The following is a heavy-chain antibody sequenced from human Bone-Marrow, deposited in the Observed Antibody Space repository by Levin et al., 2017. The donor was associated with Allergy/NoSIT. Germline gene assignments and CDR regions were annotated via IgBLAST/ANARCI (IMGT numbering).Heavy chain of an antibody. V-gene: IGHV3-30*04. J-gene: IGHJ6*02. CDR3: ARDRAYYDSSGYYSHHYYGMDV. Sequence: GGSLRLSCAASGFTFSSYAMHWVRQAPGKGLEWVAVISYDGSNKYYADSVKGRFTISRDNSKNTLYLQMNSLRAEDTAVYYCARDRAYYDSSGYYSHHYYGMDVWGQGTTVTVSS. D-gene: IGHD3-22*01. CDR1: GFTFSSYA. CDR2: ISYDGSNK.